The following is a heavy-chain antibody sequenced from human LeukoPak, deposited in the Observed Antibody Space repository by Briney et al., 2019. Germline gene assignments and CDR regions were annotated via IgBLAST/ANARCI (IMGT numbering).Heavy chain of an antibody. J-gene: IGHJ4*02. Sequence: GGSLTLFCAASGFTFSSYAMSWVGQAPGKGLQWVSAISGSGGSTYYAGSGKGRFTLYRDNSKNTLYLQMDSLRAGDTAVYYCAKSLDYDILTGYGANDYWGQ. CDR3: AKSLDYDILTGYGANDY. V-gene: IGHV3-23*01. CDR2: ISGSGGST. CDR1: GFTFSSYA. D-gene: IGHD3-9*01.